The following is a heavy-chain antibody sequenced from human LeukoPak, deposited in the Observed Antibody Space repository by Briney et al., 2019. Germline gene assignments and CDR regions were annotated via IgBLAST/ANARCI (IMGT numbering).Heavy chain of an antibody. Sequence: SVKVSCKASGGTFSSYAISWVRQAPGQGLEWMGGIIPIFGAGNYAQKFQGRVTITTDESTSTAYMELSSLRSEDTAVYYCARDQAGAFWYFDLWGRGTLVTVSS. CDR3: ARDQAGAFWYFDL. CDR2: IIPIFGAG. V-gene: IGHV1-69*05. CDR1: GGTFSSYA. J-gene: IGHJ2*01.